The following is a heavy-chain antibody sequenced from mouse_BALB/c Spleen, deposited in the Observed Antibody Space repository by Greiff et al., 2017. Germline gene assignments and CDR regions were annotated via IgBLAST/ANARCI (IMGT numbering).Heavy chain of an antibody. CDR3: ARDDGYYSWFAY. D-gene: IGHD2-3*01. J-gene: IGHJ3*01. Sequence: EVKLLESGPGLVKPSQSLSLTCTVTGYSITSDYAWNWIRQFPGNKLEWMGYISYSGSTSYNPSLKSRISITRDTSKNQFFLQLNSVTTEDTATYYCARDDGYYSWFAYWGQGTLVTVSA. V-gene: IGHV3-2*02. CDR1: GYSITSDYA. CDR2: ISYSGST.